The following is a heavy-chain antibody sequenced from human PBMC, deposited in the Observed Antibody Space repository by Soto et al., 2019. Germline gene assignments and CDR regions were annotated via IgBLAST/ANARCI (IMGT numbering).Heavy chain of an antibody. J-gene: IGHJ4*02. V-gene: IGHV3-23*01. Sequence: GGSLRLSCAASGLSFSSYPMSWVRQAPGKGLQWVSSISVDAGNTYYADSVKDRFTISRDNSKNTLFLQMNSLTADDTAVYYCAKDGIRGIHIDNWGQGTLVTVSS. CDR1: GLSFSSYP. CDR3: AKDGIRGIHIDN. CDR2: ISVDAGNT.